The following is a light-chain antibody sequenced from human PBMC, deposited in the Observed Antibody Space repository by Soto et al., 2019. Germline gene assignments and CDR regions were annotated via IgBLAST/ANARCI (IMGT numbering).Light chain of an antibody. J-gene: IGKJ2*01. CDR3: LQDYNSPYT. Sequence: AIQMTQSPSSLSASVGDRVTITCRASQGIKNDLGWYQQRPGKGPKLLIYAASSLQSGVPSRFSGSGSGTDFTLTISSLQPEDFATYYCLQDYNSPYTFGQGTKLEIK. CDR2: AAS. CDR1: QGIKND. V-gene: IGKV1-6*01.